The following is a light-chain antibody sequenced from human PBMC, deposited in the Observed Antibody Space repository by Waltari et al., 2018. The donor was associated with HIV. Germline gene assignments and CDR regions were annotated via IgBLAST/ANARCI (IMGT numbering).Light chain of an antibody. CDR2: RTN. CDR3: VAWDDSARGVV. V-gene: IGLV1-47*01. Sequence: SVLTQPPSASGTPGQRVIISCSGSTSNIGNNYVFWYQHLPGTAPKLLIHRTNQRASGVRYRFSGSTSGTSASLAISGLRSEDEADYYCVAWDDSARGVVLGGGTKVAVL. J-gene: IGLJ2*01. CDR1: TSNIGNNY.